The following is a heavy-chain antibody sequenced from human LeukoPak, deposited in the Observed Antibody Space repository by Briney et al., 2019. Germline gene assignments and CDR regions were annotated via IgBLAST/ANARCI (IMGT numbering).Heavy chain of an antibody. D-gene: IGHD2/OR15-2a*01. Sequence: PSETLSLTCTVSGGSIGSFYWSWIRQPPGKGLGWIGYIYYTGTTNYNPSLKSRVTISVDKAKNQLSLMLDSVTAADTAVYYCARAGAFCLDYWGQGALVTVSS. CDR2: IYYTGTT. J-gene: IGHJ4*02. V-gene: IGHV4-59*12. CDR3: ARAGAFCLDY. CDR1: GGSIGSFY.